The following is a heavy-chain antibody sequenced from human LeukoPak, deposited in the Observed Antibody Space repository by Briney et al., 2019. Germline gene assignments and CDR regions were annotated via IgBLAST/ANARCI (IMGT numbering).Heavy chain of an antibody. CDR3: ARDQGYNWYFDL. D-gene: IGHD5-24*01. J-gene: IGHJ2*01. V-gene: IGHV3-48*01. Sequence: GGSLRLSCAASGFTFSRYSMEWVRQAPGGGREWVSYLSKGISTKYYADSGKGRFTISRDNAKNSLYLQMNSLRGEDTAVYYCARDQGYNWYFDLWGRGTLVSVSS. CDR2: LSKGISTK. CDR1: GFTFSRYS.